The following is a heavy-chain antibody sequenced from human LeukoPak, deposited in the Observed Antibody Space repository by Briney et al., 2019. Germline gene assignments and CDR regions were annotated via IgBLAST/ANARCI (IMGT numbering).Heavy chain of an antibody. V-gene: IGHV1-69*13. J-gene: IGHJ3*02. CDR2: IIPIFGTA. Sequence: ASVKVSCKASGGTFSSYAISWVRQAPGQGLEWMGGIIPIFGTANYAQKFQGRVTITADESTSTAYMELSSLRSEDTAVYYCAAESRMATSGAFDIWGQGTMVTVSS. D-gene: IGHD5-24*01. CDR1: GGTFSSYA. CDR3: AAESRMATSGAFDI.